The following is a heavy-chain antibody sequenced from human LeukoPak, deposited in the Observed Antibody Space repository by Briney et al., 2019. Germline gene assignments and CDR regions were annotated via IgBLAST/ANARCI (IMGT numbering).Heavy chain of an antibody. CDR2: ISGSGGST. CDR1: GFTFSSYA. CDR3: AKVPSYYYDSSGYLSY. J-gene: IGHJ4*02. V-gene: IGHV3-23*01. Sequence: GGSLRLSCAASGFTFSSYAMSWVRQAPGEVLEWVSAISGSGGSTYYAASVKGRFTISRDNSKNTLYLQMNSLRAEDTAVYYCAKVPSYYYDSSGYLSYWGQGTLVTVSS. D-gene: IGHD3-22*01.